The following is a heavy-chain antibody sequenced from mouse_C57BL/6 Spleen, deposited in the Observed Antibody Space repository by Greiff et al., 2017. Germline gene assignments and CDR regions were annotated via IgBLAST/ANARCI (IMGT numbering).Heavy chain of an antibody. V-gene: IGHV5-4*03. CDR1: GFTFSSYA. J-gene: IGHJ4*01. CDR2: ISDGGSYT. Sequence: EVKLVESGGGLVKPGGSLKLSCAASGFTFSSYAMSWVRQTPEKRLEWVATISDGGSYTYYPDNVKGRFTISRDNAKNNLYLQMSHLKSEDTAMYYCSRSYYYSMDNWGQGTSVTVSS. CDR3: SRSYYYSMDN.